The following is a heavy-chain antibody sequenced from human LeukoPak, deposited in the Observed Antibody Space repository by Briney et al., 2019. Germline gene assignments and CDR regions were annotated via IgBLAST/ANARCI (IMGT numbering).Heavy chain of an antibody. J-gene: IGHJ4*02. CDR2: ITTKRSNYAT. D-gene: IGHD6-19*01. CDR1: GFTFSDSD. V-gene: IGHV3-73*01. CDR3: TTYRSGHY. Sequence: GGSLRLSCAASGFTFSDSDIHWVRQASGKGLEWVGRITTKRSNYATAYTASVKGRFTISRHDSENTAYLQMNSLKTDDTALYYCTTYRSGHYWGQGTLVTVSS.